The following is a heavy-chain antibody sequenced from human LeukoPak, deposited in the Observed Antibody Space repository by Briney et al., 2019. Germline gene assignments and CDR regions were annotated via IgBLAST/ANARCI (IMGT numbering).Heavy chain of an antibody. D-gene: IGHD5-12*01. V-gene: IGHV3-66*01. CDR3: ARDLEQIVATGHGAFDI. CDR1: GFTFSSYA. CDR2: IYSGGST. J-gene: IGHJ3*02. Sequence: PGGSLRLSCAASGFTFSSYAMSWVRQAPGKGLEWVSVIYSGGSTYYADSVKGRFTISRDNSKNSLYLQMNSLRAEDTAVYYCARDLEQIVATGHGAFDIWGQGTMVTVSS.